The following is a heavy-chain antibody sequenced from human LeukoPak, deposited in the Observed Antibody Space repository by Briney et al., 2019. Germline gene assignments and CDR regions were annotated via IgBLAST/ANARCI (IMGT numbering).Heavy chain of an antibody. Sequence: SETLSLTCAVYGGSFSGYYWSWIRQPPGKGLEWIGEINHSGSTNYNPSLKSRVTISIDTSKNQFSLKLSSVTAADTAVYYCARHKYSSGWPPEGAFDIWGRGTMVTVSS. J-gene: IGHJ3*02. CDR2: INHSGST. D-gene: IGHD6-19*01. CDR1: GGSFSGYY. V-gene: IGHV4-34*01. CDR3: ARHKYSSGWPPEGAFDI.